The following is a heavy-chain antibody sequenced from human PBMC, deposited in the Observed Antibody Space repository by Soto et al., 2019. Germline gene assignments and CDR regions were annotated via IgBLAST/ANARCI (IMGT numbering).Heavy chain of an antibody. D-gene: IGHD4-17*01. CDR3: ARIGPSSEDDYGDYAPTYYFDY. J-gene: IGHJ4*02. CDR2: IFSNDEK. V-gene: IGHV2-26*01. CDR1: GFSLSNARMG. Sequence: QVTLKESGPVLVKPTETLTLTCTVSGFSLSNARMGVSWIRQPPGKALEWLAHIFSNDEKSYSTSLKSRLTISKDTSKSQVVLTMTNMDPVDTATYYCARIGPSSEDDYGDYAPTYYFDYWGQGTLVTVSS.